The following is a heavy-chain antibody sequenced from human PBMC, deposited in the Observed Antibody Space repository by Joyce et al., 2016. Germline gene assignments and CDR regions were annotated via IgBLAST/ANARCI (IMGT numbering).Heavy chain of an antibody. CDR2: ISYDGSNK. J-gene: IGHJ4*02. CDR3: AGGILTGYFDY. V-gene: IGHV3-30*03. D-gene: IGHD3-9*01. Sequence: QGQLVESGGGVVQPGRSLRLSCAASGFTFSNYGMHWVRQAPGKGLEWVAVISYDGSNKHYGDSVKGRFTISRDNSKNTLYLQMNNLRAEDMAVYYCAGGILTGYFDYWGQGTLVTVSS. CDR1: GFTFSNYG.